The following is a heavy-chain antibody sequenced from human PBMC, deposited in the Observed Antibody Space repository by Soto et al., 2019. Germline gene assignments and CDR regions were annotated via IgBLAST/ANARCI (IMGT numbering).Heavy chain of an antibody. CDR3: ATRPPTYVWGSYRTVDY. Sequence: QVQLVQSGAEVKKPGSSVKVSCKASGGTFSSYAISWVRQAPGQGLEWMGGIIPIFGTANYAQKFQGRVTITADKSASTAYMELSSLRSEDTAVYYWATRPPTYVWGSYRTVDYWGQGTLVTVSS. D-gene: IGHD3-16*02. J-gene: IGHJ4*02. CDR2: IIPIFGTA. CDR1: GGTFSSYA. V-gene: IGHV1-69*06.